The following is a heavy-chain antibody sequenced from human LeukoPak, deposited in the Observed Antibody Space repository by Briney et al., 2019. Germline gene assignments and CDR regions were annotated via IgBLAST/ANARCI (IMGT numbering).Heavy chain of an antibody. Sequence: ASVKVSCKVSGYTLTELSMHWVRQAPGKGLEWMGGFDPEDGETIYAQKFQGRVTMTEDTSTDTAYMELSGLRSEDTAVYYCATDMYHIGYGDYRPGAFDIWGQGTMVTVSS. CDR2: FDPEDGET. CDR3: ATDMYHIGYGDYRPGAFDI. V-gene: IGHV1-24*01. J-gene: IGHJ3*02. CDR1: GYTLTELS. D-gene: IGHD4-17*01.